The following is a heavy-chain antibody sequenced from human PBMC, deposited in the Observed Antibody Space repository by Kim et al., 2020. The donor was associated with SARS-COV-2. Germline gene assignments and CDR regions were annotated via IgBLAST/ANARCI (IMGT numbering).Heavy chain of an antibody. V-gene: IGHV3-23*01. D-gene: IGHD4-17*01. CDR3: AKGLSPTVTTFFDF. Sequence: YKDSVEGRFTISRDNSKNTLYLQMNSLRDDDTAVYYCAKGLSPTVTTFFDFWGRGTLVTVSS. J-gene: IGHJ4*02.